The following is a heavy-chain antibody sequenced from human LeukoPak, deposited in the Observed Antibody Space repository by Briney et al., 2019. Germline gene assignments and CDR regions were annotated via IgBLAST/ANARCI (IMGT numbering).Heavy chain of an antibody. J-gene: IGHJ4*02. V-gene: IGHV3-30*04. D-gene: IGHD3/OR15-3a*01. CDR2: ISYDGSNK. Sequence: PGGSLRLSCAASGFTFSSYAMHWVRQAPGKGLEWVAVISYDGSNKYYADSVKGRFTISRDNSKNTLYLQMNSLRAEDTAVYYCARDSPRTGYYMDYWGQGTLVTVSS. CDR3: ARDSPRTGYYMDY. CDR1: GFTFSSYA.